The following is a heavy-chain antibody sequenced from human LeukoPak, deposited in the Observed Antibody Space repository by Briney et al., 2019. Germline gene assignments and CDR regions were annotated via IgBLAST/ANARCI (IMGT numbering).Heavy chain of an antibody. CDR1: GFTFADYD. Sequence: PGGSLRLSCAASGFTFADYDMNWVRQAPGKGLEWLSGINWNGESTTYADSVKGRFTISRDNAKNSLYLQMNSLRAEDTAFYFCARGPYIGSRFPLGFWGQGTLVTVSS. V-gene: IGHV3-20*04. D-gene: IGHD6-13*01. J-gene: IGHJ4*02. CDR3: ARGPYIGSRFPLGF. CDR2: INWNGEST.